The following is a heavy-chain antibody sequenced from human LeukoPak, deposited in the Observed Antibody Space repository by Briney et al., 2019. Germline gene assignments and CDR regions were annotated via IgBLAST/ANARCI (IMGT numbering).Heavy chain of an antibody. V-gene: IGHV3-30*04. CDR2: ISYDGSNK. CDR3: ARARQGFDY. Sequence: GGSLRLSCAASGFTFSSYAMHWVRQAPGKGLEWVAVISYDGSNKYYADSVKGRFTISRDNSKNTLYLQMNSLRAEDTAVYYCARARQGFDYWGQGTLVTVSS. CDR1: GFTFSSYA. J-gene: IGHJ4*02.